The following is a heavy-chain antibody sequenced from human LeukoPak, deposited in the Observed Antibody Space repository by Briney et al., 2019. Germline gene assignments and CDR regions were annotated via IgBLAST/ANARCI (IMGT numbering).Heavy chain of an antibody. V-gene: IGHV4-39*01. CDR2: IYYSGST. J-gene: IGHJ4*02. CDR1: GGSISSSSYY. CDR3: ARQGGSVLHYSDY. Sequence: PSETLSLTCTVSGGSISSSSYYWGWIRQPPGKGVVWIGSIYYSGSTYYNPSLKSRVTISVDTSKNQFSLKLSSVTAADTAVYYCARQGGSVLHYSDYWGQGTLVTVSS. D-gene: IGHD5-12*01.